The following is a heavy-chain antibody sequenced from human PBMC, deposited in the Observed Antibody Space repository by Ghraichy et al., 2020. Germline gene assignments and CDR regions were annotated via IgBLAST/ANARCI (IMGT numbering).Heavy chain of an antibody. CDR3: VRGQWSAFHF. CDR1: GDSLSSNSVA. CDR2: TYYRSNWYS. J-gene: IGHJ4*02. D-gene: IGHD6-19*01. Sequence: SQTLSLTCVISGDSLSSNSVAWNWIRQSPSRGLEWLVRTYYRSNWYSEYAISVKSRLTINPDTSNNQFSLHLSSLPPADTSLYYCVRGQWSAFHFWGQGTLVTVSS. V-gene: IGHV6-1*01.